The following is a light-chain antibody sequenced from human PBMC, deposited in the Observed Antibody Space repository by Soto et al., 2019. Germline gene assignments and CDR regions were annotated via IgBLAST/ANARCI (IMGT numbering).Light chain of an antibody. Sequence: QSVLTQPPSVSGAPGQRVTISCTGSRSNIGAGFDVHWYQQVPETAPKLLIYGTSKRPLGVPDRFSGSKSGTSASLAIAGLQAEDEADYYCQSYDSGLGGYVFGTGTKVTVL. V-gene: IGLV1-40*01. CDR3: QSYDSGLGGYV. J-gene: IGLJ1*01. CDR1: RSNIGAGFD. CDR2: GTS.